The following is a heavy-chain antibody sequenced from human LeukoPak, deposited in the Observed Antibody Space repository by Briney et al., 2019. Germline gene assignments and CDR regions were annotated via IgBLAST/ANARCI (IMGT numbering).Heavy chain of an antibody. J-gene: IGHJ6*02. CDR2: INPSGGST. CDR3: AREWVSGYYYGMDV. Sequence: RASVKVSFKASGYTFTGYYMHWVRQAPGQGLEWMGIINPSGGSTSSAQKFQGRVTMTRDTSTSTVYMELSSLRSEDTAVYYCAREWVSGYYYGMDVWGQGTTVTVSS. V-gene: IGHV1-46*01. D-gene: IGHD1-26*01. CDR1: GYTFTGYY.